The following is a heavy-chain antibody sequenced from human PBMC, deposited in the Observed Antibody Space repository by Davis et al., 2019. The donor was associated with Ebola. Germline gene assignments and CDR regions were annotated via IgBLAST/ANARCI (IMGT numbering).Heavy chain of an antibody. V-gene: IGHV4-61*03. Sequence: MPSETLSLTCSVSGGSISSSLYYWSWIRQPPGKGLEWIGYVYYSESTNYNPSLKSRVTMSLDTSRNHFSLNLSSVTAADTAVYYCARSQRHVNCYIPTYSYYALDVWGKGTAVTVSS. CDR3: ARSQRHVNCYIPTYSYYALDV. CDR1: GGSISSSLYY. J-gene: IGHJ6*04. D-gene: IGHD2/OR15-2a*01. CDR2: VYYSEST.